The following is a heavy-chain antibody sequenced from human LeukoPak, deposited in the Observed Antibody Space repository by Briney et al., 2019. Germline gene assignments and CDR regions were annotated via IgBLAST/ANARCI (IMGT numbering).Heavy chain of an antibody. CDR2: INPNSGGT. V-gene: IGHV1-2*02. Sequence: EASVKVSCKASGYTFTGYYMHWVRQAPGQGLEWMGWINPNSGGTNYAQKFQGRVTMTRDTSISTAYMELSRLRSDDTAVYYCARGGEVGAPRTAFDIWGQGTMVTVSS. J-gene: IGHJ3*02. D-gene: IGHD1-26*01. CDR3: ARGGEVGAPRTAFDI. CDR1: GYTFTGYY.